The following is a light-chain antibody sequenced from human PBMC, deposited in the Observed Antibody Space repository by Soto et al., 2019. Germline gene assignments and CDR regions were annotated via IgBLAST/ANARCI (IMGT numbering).Light chain of an antibody. V-gene: IGLV2-8*01. CDR2: EVS. J-gene: IGLJ1*01. CDR3: SSYAGSSNFV. Sequence: SVLTQPPSASGSPGQSVTISCTGTSSDIGAYIYVSWYQQHPGKAPKLMISEVSRRPSGVPERFSGSKSGNTASLTVSGLQADDEAHYYCSSYAGSSNFVFGTGTKVTVL. CDR1: SSDIGAYIY.